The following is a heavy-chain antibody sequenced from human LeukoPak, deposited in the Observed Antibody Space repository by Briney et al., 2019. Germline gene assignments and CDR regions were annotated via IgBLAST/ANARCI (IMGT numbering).Heavy chain of an antibody. CDR3: AREGGYLQLRYFDY. D-gene: IGHD5-24*01. Sequence: SETLSLTCTVSGGAISSYYGSWMRQPPGKGREWWGYIYYSGGTNYNPSLKSRVTISVDTSKNQFSLRLISVTAADTAVYYCAREGGYLQLRYFDYWGQGTLVTVSS. CDR1: GGAISSYY. V-gene: IGHV4-59*12. CDR2: IYYSGGT. J-gene: IGHJ4*02.